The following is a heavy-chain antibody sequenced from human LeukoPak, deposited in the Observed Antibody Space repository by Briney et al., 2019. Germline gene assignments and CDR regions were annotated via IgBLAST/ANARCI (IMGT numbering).Heavy chain of an antibody. Sequence: GGSLRLSCAASGLSFSSYSMLWVRQAPGKGLEWVSSIGLTSSHIFYADSLKGRFTISRDNAKNSLYLQMNSLRAEDTAVYFCARSGALGAFDYGDLWGQGTLVTVSS. D-gene: IGHD3-16*01. CDR1: GLSFSSYS. CDR3: ARSGALGAFDYGDL. V-gene: IGHV3-21*06. J-gene: IGHJ4*02. CDR2: IGLTSSHI.